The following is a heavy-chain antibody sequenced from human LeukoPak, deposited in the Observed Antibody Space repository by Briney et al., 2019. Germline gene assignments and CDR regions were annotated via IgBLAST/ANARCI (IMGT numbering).Heavy chain of an antibody. J-gene: IGHJ3*02. D-gene: IGHD3-22*01. CDR3: ARGLGDSSGYYYPDAFDI. CDR1: GFTVSSNY. Sequence: PGGSLRLSCAASGFTVSSNYMSWVRQAPGEGLEWASVIYSGGSTYYADSVKGRFTISRDNSKNTLYLQMNSLRAEDTAVYYCARGLGDSSGYYYPDAFDIWGQGTMVTVSS. V-gene: IGHV3-53*01. CDR2: IYSGGST.